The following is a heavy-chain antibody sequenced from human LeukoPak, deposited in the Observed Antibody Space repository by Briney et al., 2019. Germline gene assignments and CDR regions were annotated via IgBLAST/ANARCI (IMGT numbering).Heavy chain of an antibody. D-gene: IGHD3-16*01. Sequence: GGSLRLSCAASGFSFGVHAMTWVRQAPGKGPEWVATIGGPAETFYADSVKGRFIISRDNSRNSLYLQMNSLRVEDSALYYCAKDWTSHNGVYDCLDFWGQGTQVTVSS. CDR3: AKDWTSHNGVYDCLDF. CDR1: GFSFGVHA. V-gene: IGHV3-23*01. J-gene: IGHJ4*02. CDR2: IGGPAET.